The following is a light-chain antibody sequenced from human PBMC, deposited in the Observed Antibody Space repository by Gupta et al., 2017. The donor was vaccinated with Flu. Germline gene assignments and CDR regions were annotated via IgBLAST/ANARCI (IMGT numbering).Light chain of an antibody. CDR2: AAS. J-gene: IGKJ3*01. Sequence: DIQLTQSPSSLSASVGDRVTITCRASQSISSYLNWYQQKPGKAPKLLIYAASSLQSGVPSRFSGSGSLTDFTLTISSLQPEDFATFYCQQSYSTPGFGPGTKVDIK. CDR3: QQSYSTPG. V-gene: IGKV1-39*01. CDR1: QSISSY.